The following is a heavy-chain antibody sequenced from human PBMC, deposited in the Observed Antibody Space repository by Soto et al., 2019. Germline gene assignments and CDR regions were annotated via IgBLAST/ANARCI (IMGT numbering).Heavy chain of an antibody. Sequence: QVQLQESGPGLVKPSGTLSLTCTASGVSIASHDWWTWVRQPPGKGLEWIGESHQSGNTNYNSSLESRVTISLDKSKNHFSLQLSSVTVADTAVYYCAARDTGRVYWGQGTLVTVSS. V-gene: IGHV4-4*02. D-gene: IGHD5-18*01. CDR3: AARDTGRVY. J-gene: IGHJ1*01. CDR1: GVSIASHDW. CDR2: SHQSGNT.